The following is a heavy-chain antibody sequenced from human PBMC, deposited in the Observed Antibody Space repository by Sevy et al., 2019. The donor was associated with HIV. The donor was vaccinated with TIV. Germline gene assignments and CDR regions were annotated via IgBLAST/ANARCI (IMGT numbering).Heavy chain of an antibody. J-gene: IGHJ4*02. D-gene: IGHD5-18*01. CDR3: ARDNRRGDRWLQLTYDY. CDR1: GFTFSDYY. CDR2: ISPSGFIK. Sequence: GGSLRLSCVASGFTFSDYYMSWIRQAPGKGLEWVSYISPSGFIKHYGDSVKGRFIISRGNAKNSLFLQMNSLGPDDTAVYFCARDNRRGDRWLQLTYDYWGQGTLVTVSS. V-gene: IGHV3-11*01.